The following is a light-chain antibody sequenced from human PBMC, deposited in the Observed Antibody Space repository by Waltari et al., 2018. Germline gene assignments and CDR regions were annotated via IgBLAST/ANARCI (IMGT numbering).Light chain of an antibody. CDR1: QNIYSN. CDR3: QHYYDNLWT. V-gene: IGKV1-6*01. Sequence: IQMTQSPSALSASVGDRVTISCRASQNIYSNLAWYQQKPGKAPKLLIYAASSLQSGIPSRFSGSGSGTDFTLTISSLQPEDSAAYYCQHYYDNLWTFGQGTKVEIK. CDR2: AAS. J-gene: IGKJ1*01.